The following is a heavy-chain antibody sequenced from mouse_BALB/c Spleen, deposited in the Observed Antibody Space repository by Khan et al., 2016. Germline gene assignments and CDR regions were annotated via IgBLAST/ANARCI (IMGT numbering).Heavy chain of an antibody. CDR2: ISCYNGDT. J-gene: IGHJ2*01. CDR1: GYPFTGYY. V-gene: IGHV1S34*01. CDR3: ARPHFGFDDGYYFDY. Sequence: LVKTGASVKISCKASGYPFTGYYMHWVRQSYGKSLEWIGYISCYNGDTRYNQKFKDKATLAVDTSSGTAYMQCNSLTSEDSAVYYCARPHFGFDDGYYFDYWGQGTTLTVSS. D-gene: IGHD2-2*01.